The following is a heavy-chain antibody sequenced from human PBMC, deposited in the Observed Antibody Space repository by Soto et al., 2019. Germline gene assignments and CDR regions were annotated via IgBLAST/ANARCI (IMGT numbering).Heavy chain of an antibody. CDR2: IYSSGST. J-gene: IGHJ5*02. V-gene: IGHV4-4*07. D-gene: IGHD3-3*01. CDR1: GGAISTYY. Sequence: QVHLQESGPGLVKPSETLSLTCTVSGGAISTYYWTWIRQPAGQGLEWIVRIYSSGSTKYNPSLQWRVTMSLDTSKTQLSLRLTSVTAADTAVYYCARGHRFSDWFDPWGQGTLVTVSS. CDR3: ARGHRFSDWFDP.